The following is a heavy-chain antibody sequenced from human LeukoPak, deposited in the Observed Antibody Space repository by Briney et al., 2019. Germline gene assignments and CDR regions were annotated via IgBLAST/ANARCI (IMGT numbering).Heavy chain of an antibody. J-gene: IGHJ4*02. Sequence: PRGSLRLSCAASGLTVSSNCMGWVRQAAGKGLEWVSVIYSGGRTYYADSVRGPFTISRVNSKNTLYLQMNSLRADDTAVYHCARGVSCSSTSFYYFDYWGQGTLVTVSS. D-gene: IGHD2-2*01. V-gene: IGHV3-53*05. CDR1: GLTVSSNC. CDR2: IYSGGRT. CDR3: ARGVSCSSTSFYYFDY.